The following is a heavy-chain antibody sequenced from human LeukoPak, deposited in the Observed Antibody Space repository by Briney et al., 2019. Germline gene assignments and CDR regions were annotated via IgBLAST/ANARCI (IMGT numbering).Heavy chain of an antibody. D-gene: IGHD6-13*01. CDR1: GFTFSSYW. CDR3: ARGLLAAAGTYYYYMDV. Sequence: GGSLRLSCAASGFTFSSYWMSWVRQAPGKGLEWVANIKQDGSEKYYVDSVKGRFTISRDNAKNSLYLQMNSLRAEDTAVYYCARGLLAAAGTYYYYMDVWGKGTTVTVSS. J-gene: IGHJ6*03. V-gene: IGHV3-7*01. CDR2: IKQDGSEK.